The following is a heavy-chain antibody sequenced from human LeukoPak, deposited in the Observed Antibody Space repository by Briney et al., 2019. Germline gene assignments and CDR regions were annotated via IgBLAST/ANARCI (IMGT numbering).Heavy chain of an antibody. CDR2: ISSSGSTK. V-gene: IGHV3-48*03. J-gene: IGHJ4*02. D-gene: IGHD3-22*01. CDR3: ARDGGYYDSSGYSFDY. CDR1: GFTFSSYE. Sequence: PPGGSLRLSCAASGFTFSSYEMNWVRQAPGKGLEWVSYISSSGSTKYYADSVKGRFTISRDNAKNSLYLQMNSLRAEDTAVYYCARDGGYYDSSGYSFDYWGQGTLVTVSS.